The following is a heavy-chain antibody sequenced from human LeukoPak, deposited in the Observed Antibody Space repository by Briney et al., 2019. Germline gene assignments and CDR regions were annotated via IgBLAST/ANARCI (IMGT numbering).Heavy chain of an antibody. J-gene: IGHJ4*02. D-gene: IGHD3-10*01. CDR2: IKEDGSDK. Sequence: GGSLRLSCSASAFTFSSYWMTWVRQAPGKGLERVATIKEDGSDKYYVDSVRGRFTVSRDNAENSLYLQMNSLRAEDTALYYCVRDGIRDIPGIITIRYDYWGQGTLVTVSS. V-gene: IGHV3-7*05. CDR1: AFTFSSYW. CDR3: VRDGIRDIPGIITIRYDY.